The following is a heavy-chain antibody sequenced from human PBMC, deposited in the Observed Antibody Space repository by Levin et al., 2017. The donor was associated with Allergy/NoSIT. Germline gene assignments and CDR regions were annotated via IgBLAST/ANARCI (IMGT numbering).Heavy chain of an antibody. CDR3: ARVRNAGGRDWFDS. D-gene: IGHD2-8*02. V-gene: IGHV4-31*03. Sequence: SQTLSLTCTVSGDSMISGHYYWSWIRQAPGKGLEWIGHSYYSGTAYYTPSLKSRLTISVDTSPHQFSLNLSSVSAADTAVYYCARVRNAGGRDWFDSWGQGTLVTVSS. CDR2: SYYSGTA. J-gene: IGHJ5*01. CDR1: GDSMISGHYY.